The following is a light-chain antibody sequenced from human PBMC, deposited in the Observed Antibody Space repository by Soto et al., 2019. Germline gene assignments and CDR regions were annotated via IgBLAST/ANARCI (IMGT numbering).Light chain of an antibody. Sequence: DIQLTQSPSFLSASVGDRVTITCRASQGISSYLAWYQQKPGKAPKLLSYAASTLQSGVPSRFSGSGSGTEFNLTISSLQPEDFATYYCQPPKSYPRTFGQGTKVEIK. CDR1: QGISSY. J-gene: IGKJ1*01. CDR3: QPPKSYPRT. V-gene: IGKV1-9*01. CDR2: AAS.